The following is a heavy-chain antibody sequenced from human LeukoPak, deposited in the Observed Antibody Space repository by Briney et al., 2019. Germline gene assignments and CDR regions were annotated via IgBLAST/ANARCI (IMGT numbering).Heavy chain of an antibody. CDR3: AGFYDILTGSDAFDI. CDR2: IWFDGTNK. CDR1: GFTFSNYG. J-gene: IGHJ3*02. D-gene: IGHD3-9*01. V-gene: IGHV3-33*03. Sequence: PGRSLRLSCAASGFTFSNYGMHWVRQAPGKGLEWVAVIWFDGTNKKYADSVNGRFTISRDNSKNTLYLQMNSLRAEDTAVYYCAGFYDILTGSDAFDIWGQGTMVSVSS.